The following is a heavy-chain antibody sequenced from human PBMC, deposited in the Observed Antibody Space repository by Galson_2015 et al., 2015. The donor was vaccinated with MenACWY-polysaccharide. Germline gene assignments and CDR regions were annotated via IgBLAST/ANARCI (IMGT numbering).Heavy chain of an antibody. CDR1: RFTFRSYG. V-gene: IGHV3-33*01. J-gene: IGHJ4*02. Sequence: SLRLSCAASRFTFRSYGMHWVRQAPGKGLEWVAIIWYDGSNKYYADSVKGRFTISRDNSKNTLYLQMSSLRADDTAVYYCARGGKWLDSWGQGTLVTISS. CDR3: ARGGKWLDS. D-gene: IGHD3-16*01. CDR2: IWYDGSNK.